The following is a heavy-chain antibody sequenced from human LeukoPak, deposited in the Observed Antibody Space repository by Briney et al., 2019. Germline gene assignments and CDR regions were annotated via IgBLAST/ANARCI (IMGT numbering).Heavy chain of an antibody. CDR3: APIAVAGTESDY. D-gene: IGHD6-19*01. V-gene: IGHV3-30*03. Sequence: GGSLRLSCAASGFTFSSYGMHWVRQAPGKGLEWVAVVSYDGSNKYYADSVKGRFTISRDNSKNTLYLQMNSLRAEDTAVYYCAPIAVAGTESDYWGQGTLVTVSS. J-gene: IGHJ4*02. CDR2: VSYDGSNK. CDR1: GFTFSSYG.